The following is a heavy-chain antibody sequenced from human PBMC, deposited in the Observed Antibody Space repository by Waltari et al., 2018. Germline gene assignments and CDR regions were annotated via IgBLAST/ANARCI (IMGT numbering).Heavy chain of an antibody. J-gene: IGHJ5*02. D-gene: IGHD2-2*01. CDR2: IYHDGTS. CDR3: ARPGSSSPYYWFNP. CDR1: GGATSGSGYY. Sequence: QVQLQESGPGLGEPSGTLSLTCTVSGGATSGSGYYWGWVRQTPGKGLEWIASIYHDGTSYYTPSLKSRVTISVDTFENNFSLRLSSVTSADTAIYYCARPGSSSPYYWFNPWGQGILVTVSS. V-gene: IGHV4-39*02.